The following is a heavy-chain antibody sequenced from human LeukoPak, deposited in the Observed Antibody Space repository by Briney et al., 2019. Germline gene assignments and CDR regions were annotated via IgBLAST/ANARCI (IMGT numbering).Heavy chain of an antibody. D-gene: IGHD3-22*01. J-gene: IGHJ5*02. CDR2: INPNSGGT. CDR1: GYTFTGYY. Sequence: GASVKVSCKASGYTFTGYYMHWLRQAPGQGLEWMGWINPNSGGTKYAQKFQGRVIMTRDTSISTAYMELSRLRSDDTAIYYCARLYYYDSGGYKYNWFDPWGQGTQVTVSS. CDR3: ARLYYYDSGGYKYNWFDP. V-gene: IGHV1-2*02.